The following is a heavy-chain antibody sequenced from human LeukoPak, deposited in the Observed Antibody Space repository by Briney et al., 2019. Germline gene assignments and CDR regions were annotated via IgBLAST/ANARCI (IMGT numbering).Heavy chain of an antibody. CDR1: GGSISSYY. CDR3: AKGRANYYYYGMDV. D-gene: IGHD3-10*01. Sequence: PSETLSLTCTVSGGSISSYYWSWIRQPPGKGLECIGYIYYSGSTNYNPSLKSRVTISVDTSKNQFSLKLSSVTAADTAVYYCAKGRANYYYYGMDVWGQGTTVTVSS. V-gene: IGHV4-59*01. J-gene: IGHJ6*02. CDR2: IYYSGST.